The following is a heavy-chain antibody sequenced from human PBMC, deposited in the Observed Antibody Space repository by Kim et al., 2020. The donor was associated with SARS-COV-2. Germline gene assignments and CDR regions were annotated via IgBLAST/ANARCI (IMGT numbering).Heavy chain of an antibody. D-gene: IGHD2-15*01. V-gene: IGHV3-66*01. CDR3: ARDAGVVVAAFYYYYGMDV. Sequence: GGSLRLSCAASGFTVSSNYMSWVRQAPGKGLEWVSVIYSGGSTYYADSVKGRFTISRDNSKNTLYLQMNSLRAEDTAVYYCARDAGVVVAAFYYYYGMDVWGQGTTVTVSS. CDR2: IYSGGST. CDR1: GFTVSSNY. J-gene: IGHJ6*02.